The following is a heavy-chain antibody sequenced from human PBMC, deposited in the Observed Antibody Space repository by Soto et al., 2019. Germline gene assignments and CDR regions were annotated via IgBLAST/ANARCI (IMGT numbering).Heavy chain of an antibody. CDR2: IYYSGST. D-gene: IGHD3-22*01. V-gene: IGHV4-59*01. CDR1: GGSISTYY. CDR3: ARVRHYYDSSGSFYFDY. J-gene: IGHJ4*02. Sequence: QVQLQESGPGLAKPSETLSLTCTVSGGSISTYYWSWIRQPPGKGLEWIGYIYYSGSTNYNPSLRSRVTISVDTSKNQFSLKLSSVTAADTALYYCARVRHYYDSSGSFYFDYWGQGTLVTVSS.